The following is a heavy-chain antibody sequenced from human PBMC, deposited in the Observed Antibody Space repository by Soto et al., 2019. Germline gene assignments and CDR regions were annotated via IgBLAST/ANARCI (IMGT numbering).Heavy chain of an antibody. Sequence: GGSLRLSCAASGFTFSNAWMSWVRQAPGKGLEWVGRIKSKTDGGTTDYAAPVKGRFTISRDDSKNTLYLQMNSLKTEDTAVYYCTTGLAVARGAFDIWGQGTMVTVSS. CDR3: TTGLAVARGAFDI. CDR1: GFTFSNAW. D-gene: IGHD6-19*01. CDR2: IKSKTDGGTT. V-gene: IGHV3-15*01. J-gene: IGHJ3*02.